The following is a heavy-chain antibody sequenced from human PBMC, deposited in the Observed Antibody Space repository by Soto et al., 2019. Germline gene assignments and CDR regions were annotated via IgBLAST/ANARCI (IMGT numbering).Heavy chain of an antibody. CDR3: ARAGELSLGENWFDP. V-gene: IGHV5-51*01. CDR2: IYPGDSDT. Sequence: GESLKISCKGSGYSFTSYWIGWVRQMPGKGLEWMGIIYPGDSDTRYSPSFQGQVTISADKSISTAYLQWSSLKASDTAMYYCARAGELSLGENWFDPWGQGTLVTVSS. D-gene: IGHD3-16*02. CDR1: GYSFTSYW. J-gene: IGHJ5*02.